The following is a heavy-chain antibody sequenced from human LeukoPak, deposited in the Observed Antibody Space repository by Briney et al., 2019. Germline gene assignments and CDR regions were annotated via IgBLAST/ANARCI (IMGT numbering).Heavy chain of an antibody. Sequence: KSGGSLRLSCAASGFTFSSYSMNWVRQAPGRGRKWVSSISSSSSYIYYADSVKGRFTISRDNAKNSLYLQMNSLRAEDTAVYYCARDLGSSIAALDYWGQGTLVTVSS. J-gene: IGHJ4*02. CDR1: GFTFSSYS. D-gene: IGHD6-6*01. CDR2: ISSSSSYI. CDR3: ARDLGSSIAALDY. V-gene: IGHV3-21*01.